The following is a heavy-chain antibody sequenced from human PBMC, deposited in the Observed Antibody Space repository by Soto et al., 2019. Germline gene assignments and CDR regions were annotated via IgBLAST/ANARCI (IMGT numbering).Heavy chain of an antibody. CDR2: IYNDGTYS. CDR3: TRGPRPISTGTGTY. V-gene: IGHV3-74*01. D-gene: IGHD3-10*01. J-gene: IGHJ4*02. Sequence: GGSLRLSCAASGFIFKMYWMHWVRQSPGKGLVWISRIYNDGTYSDYADSVRGRFTISRDNVNDTLYLQMNNLRAEDSGLYYCTRGPRPISTGTGTYWGQGTQVTVSS. CDR1: GFIFKMYW.